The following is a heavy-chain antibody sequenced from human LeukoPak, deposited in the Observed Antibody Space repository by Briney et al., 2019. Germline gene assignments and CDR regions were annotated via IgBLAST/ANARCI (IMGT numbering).Heavy chain of an antibody. CDR1: GGSISSGSYY. Sequence: PSETLSLTCTVSGGSISSGSYYWSWIRQPAGKGLEWIGRIYTSGSTNYNPSLKSRVTISVDTSKNQFSLKLSSVTAADTAVYYCARDAESDIWGQGTMVTVSS. CDR2: IYTSGST. J-gene: IGHJ3*02. CDR3: ARDAESDI. V-gene: IGHV4-61*02.